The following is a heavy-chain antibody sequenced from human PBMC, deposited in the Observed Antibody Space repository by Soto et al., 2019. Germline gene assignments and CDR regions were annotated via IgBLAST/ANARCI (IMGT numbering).Heavy chain of an antibody. D-gene: IGHD2-15*01. V-gene: IGHV3-9*01. Sequence: EVQLVESGGGLVQPGRSLRLSCAASGFTFDNCGIHWVRQAPGKGLEWVAGISWDSSTIGYADSVKGRFIISRDDAKNSLYLQMYSLRGEDTALYYCVQGRYPTMATPLDHWGQGTQVIVSS. CDR2: ISWDSSTI. CDR3: VQGRYPTMATPLDH. CDR1: GFTFDNCG. J-gene: IGHJ4*02.